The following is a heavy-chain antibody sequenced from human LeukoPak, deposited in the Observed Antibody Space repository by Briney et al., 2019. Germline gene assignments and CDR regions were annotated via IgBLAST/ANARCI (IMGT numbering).Heavy chain of an antibody. CDR2: IDPHSGGT. D-gene: IGHD2-8*01. V-gene: IGHV1-2*02. J-gene: IGHJ4*02. Sequence: GASVKVSCKTSGYTFTGYYIHWVRQAPGQGLEWMGWIDPHSGGTNYAQKFQGRVTMARDTSITTAYMELSRLRSDDTAVYYCARFPYCTNGVCFPFDYWGQGTLVTVSS. CDR1: GYTFTGYY. CDR3: ARFPYCTNGVCFPFDY.